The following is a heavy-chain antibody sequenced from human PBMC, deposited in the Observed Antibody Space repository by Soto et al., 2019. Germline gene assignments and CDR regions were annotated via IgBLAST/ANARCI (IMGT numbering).Heavy chain of an antibody. CDR2: IDPSGGST. CDR1: GFTFTTYY. V-gene: IGHV1-46*01. CDR3: ARVPYDTTGYYAF. D-gene: IGHD3-22*01. J-gene: IGHJ4*02. Sequence: VKVSCKTSGFTFTTYYIHWVRQAPGQGLEWMGMIDPSGGSTTYAQKFQGRITMTSDMSTSTVYMELSSLRSEDTAVYYCARVPYDTTGYYAFWGQGTLVTVSS.